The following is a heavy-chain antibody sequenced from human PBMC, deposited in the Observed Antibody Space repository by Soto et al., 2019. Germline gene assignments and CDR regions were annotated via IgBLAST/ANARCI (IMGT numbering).Heavy chain of an antibody. CDR2: IFYTVTT. Sequence: SETLSLTCSVSGGSIGGYYCSCIRQPPGKGLEYIGYIFYTVTTNYNSSLWSRVAMSVDTPKKRISLVQTSVTDADTAIYYCASSVQTLDGVVWGQGIRVTVYS. CDR1: GGSIGGYY. D-gene: IGHD3-10*01. CDR3: ASSVQTLDGVV. V-gene: IGHV4-59*01. J-gene: IGHJ4*02.